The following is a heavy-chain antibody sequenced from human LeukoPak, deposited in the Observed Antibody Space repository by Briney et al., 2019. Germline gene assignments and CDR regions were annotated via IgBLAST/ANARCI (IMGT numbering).Heavy chain of an antibody. CDR2: TYYRSKWNN. V-gene: IGHV6-1*01. CDR3: ARWGSGSHRSGGYYGMDV. CDR1: GDSVSSNRAS. Sequence: SQTLSLTCAISGDSVSSNRASWNWIRQSPSRGLEWLGRTYYRSKWNNDYAVSVKSRITINPDTSKNQFSLQLNSVTPEGTAVYYCARWGSGSHRSGGYYGMDVWGQGTTVTVSS. D-gene: IGHD3-10*01. J-gene: IGHJ6*02.